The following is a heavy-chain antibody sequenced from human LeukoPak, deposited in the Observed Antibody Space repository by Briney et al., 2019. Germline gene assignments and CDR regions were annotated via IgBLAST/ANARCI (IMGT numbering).Heavy chain of an antibody. CDR1: SVSISSSSYY. CDR2: IYYNGST. Sequence: SETLSLTCTVSSVSISSSSYYWGCIRQPPGKGMEWIGCIYYNGSTYYNPSLKSRFTISVDTSKNQSSLKLSSVTAADTAGYYFAIHQRQQKVAFDIWGQGTMVTVSS. D-gene: IGHD6-13*01. V-gene: IGHV4-39*01. CDR3: AIHQRQQKVAFDI. J-gene: IGHJ3*02.